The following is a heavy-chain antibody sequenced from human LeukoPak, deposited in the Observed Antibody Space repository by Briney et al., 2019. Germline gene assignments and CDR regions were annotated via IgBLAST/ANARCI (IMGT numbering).Heavy chain of an antibody. D-gene: IGHD2-2*02. Sequence: ASVKVSCKASGYTFTSYDINWVRQATGQGLEWMGWMNPNSGNTGYAQKFQGRVSMTRNTSISTANMELSSLRSEDTAVYYSARYLSCSSTSCYSYYYYYGMDVWGQGTTVTVSS. CDR2: MNPNSGNT. J-gene: IGHJ6*02. CDR3: ARYLSCSSTSCYSYYYYYGMDV. CDR1: GYTFTSYD. V-gene: IGHV1-8*01.